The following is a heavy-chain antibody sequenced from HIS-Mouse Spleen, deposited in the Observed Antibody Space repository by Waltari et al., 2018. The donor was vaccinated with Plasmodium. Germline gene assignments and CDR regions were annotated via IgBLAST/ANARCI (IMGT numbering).Heavy chain of an antibody. D-gene: IGHD6-6*01. J-gene: IGHJ4*02. Sequence: QVTLRESGPALVKPTQTLTLTCTFSGFSLSTSGMCVSWIRQPPGKALEWLAGIYWDHDKYDSTYLKTRLTISKDTAKNQVVLTMTNMDPVDTATYYCARHKKRGQLVRGYFDYWGQGTLVTVSS. CDR2: IYWDHDK. CDR1: GFSLSTSGMC. V-gene: IGHV2-70*15. CDR3: ARHKKRGQLVRGYFDY.